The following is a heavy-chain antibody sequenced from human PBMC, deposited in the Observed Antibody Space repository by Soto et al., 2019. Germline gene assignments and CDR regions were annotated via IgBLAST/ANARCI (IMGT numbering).Heavy chain of an antibody. CDR1: GGTFSSYA. J-gene: IGHJ6*02. CDR2: IIPIFGTA. D-gene: IGHD5-12*01. CDR3: ARASEDIVATIGSNYYYYGMDV. Sequence: GASVKVSCNASGGTFSSYAISWVRQAPGQGLEWMGGIIPIFGTANYAQKFQGRVTTTADESTSTAYMELSSLRSEDTAVYYCARASEDIVATIGSNYYYYGMDVWGQGTTVTVSS. V-gene: IGHV1-69*13.